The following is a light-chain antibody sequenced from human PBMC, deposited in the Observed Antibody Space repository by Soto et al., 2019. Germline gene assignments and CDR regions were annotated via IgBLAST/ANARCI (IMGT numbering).Light chain of an antibody. CDR2: GVS. V-gene: IGLV2-14*01. CDR1: SSDVGGYNY. Sequence: QSALTQPASVSDSPGQSITISCTGTSSDVGGYNYVSWYQQHPGKAPKLMIFGVSNRPSGISNRFSGSKSGNTASLTISGLQAEDEADYYCSSYTSSSTLRVFGGGTKLTVL. J-gene: IGLJ3*02. CDR3: SSYTSSSTLRV.